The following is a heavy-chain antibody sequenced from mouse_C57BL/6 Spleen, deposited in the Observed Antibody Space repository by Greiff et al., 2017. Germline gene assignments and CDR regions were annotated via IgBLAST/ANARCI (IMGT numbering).Heavy chain of an antibody. Sequence: QVQLQQPGAELVMPGASVKLSCKASGYTFTSYWMHWVKQRPGQGLEWIGEIDPSDSYTNYNQKFKGKSTLTVDKSSSTAYMQLSRLTSEDSAVYYCARTGTNAMDYWGQGTSVTVSS. J-gene: IGHJ4*01. CDR1: GYTFTSYW. CDR2: IDPSDSYT. V-gene: IGHV1-69*01. CDR3: ARTGTNAMDY. D-gene: IGHD4-1*01.